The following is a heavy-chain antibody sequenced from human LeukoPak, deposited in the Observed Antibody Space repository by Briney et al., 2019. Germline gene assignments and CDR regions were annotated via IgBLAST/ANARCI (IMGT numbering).Heavy chain of an antibody. CDR3: ARDREPHYYDSSGLR. D-gene: IGHD3-22*01. Sequence: QPGGSLRLSCAASGFTFSSYWMHWVRQAPGKGLVWVSRINTDGSSTSYADSVKGRFTISRDNAKNTLYLQMNSLRAEDTAVYYCARDREPHYYDSSGLRWGQGTLVTVSS. CDR1: GFTFSSYW. J-gene: IGHJ4*02. V-gene: IGHV3-74*01. CDR2: INTDGSST.